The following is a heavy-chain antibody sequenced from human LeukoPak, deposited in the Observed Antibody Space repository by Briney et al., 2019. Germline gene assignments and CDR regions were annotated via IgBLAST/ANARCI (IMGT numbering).Heavy chain of an antibody. CDR3: ARDISHQTFDY. CDR2: INPNSGGT. V-gene: IGHV1-2*02. CDR1: GYTFTGYY. J-gene: IGHJ4*02. Sequence: ASVKVSCKASGYTFTGYYMHWVRRAPGQGLEWMGWINPNSGGTNYAQKFQGRVTMTRDTSISTAYMELSGLRSDDTAVYYCARDISHQTFDYWGQGTLVTVSS.